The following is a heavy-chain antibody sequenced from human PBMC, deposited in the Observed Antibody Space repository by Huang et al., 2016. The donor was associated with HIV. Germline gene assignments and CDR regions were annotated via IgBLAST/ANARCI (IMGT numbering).Heavy chain of an antibody. CDR1: EYTLTELS. Sequence: KPGASVKVSCKVSEYTLTELSIHWVRQPPGKGLEWMGGFDPEIGETIYAQKFQGRVTMTEDTSTETAFMELSGLRPEDTAVYYCATCFDVFFDFWGQGTLVTVSS. D-gene: IGHD3-9*01. V-gene: IGHV1-24*01. CDR3: ATCFDVFFDF. CDR2: FDPEIGET. J-gene: IGHJ4*02.